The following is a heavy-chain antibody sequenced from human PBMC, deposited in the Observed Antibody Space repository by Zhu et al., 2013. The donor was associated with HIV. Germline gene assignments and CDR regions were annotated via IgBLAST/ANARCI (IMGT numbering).Heavy chain of an antibody. J-gene: IGHJ4*02. CDR1: GYAFTGYY. V-gene: IGHV1-2*02. Sequence: QVQLVQSGAEVKKPGASVKVSCKASGYAFTGYYIFWVRQAPGQGLEWMGWINPNSGGTNYAQKFQGRVTMTRDTSISTAYMELSSLKSDDTAVYYCARDEHHCSDNWGQGTLVTVSS. CDR3: ARDEHHCSDN. CDR2: INPNSGGT. D-gene: IGHD2-21*01.